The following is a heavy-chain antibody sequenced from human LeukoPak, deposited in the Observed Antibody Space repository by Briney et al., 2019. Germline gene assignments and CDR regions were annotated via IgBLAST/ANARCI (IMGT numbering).Heavy chain of an antibody. CDR1: GGSISSGGYY. CDR3: ARAVKASDAFDI. V-gene: IGHV4-31*03. Sequence: SETLSLTCTVSGGSISSGGYYWSWIRQHPGKGLEWIGYIYYSGSTYYNPSLKGRVTISVDTSKNRFSLKLSSVTAADTAVYYCARAVKASDAFDIWGQGTMVTVSS. D-gene: IGHD3-22*01. CDR2: IYYSGST. J-gene: IGHJ3*02.